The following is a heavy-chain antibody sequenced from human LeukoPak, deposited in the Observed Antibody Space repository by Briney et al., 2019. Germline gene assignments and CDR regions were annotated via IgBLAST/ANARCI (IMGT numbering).Heavy chain of an antibody. V-gene: IGHV3-23*01. CDR3: AKHKRVVVAAASDY. J-gene: IGHJ4*02. Sequence: GGSLRLSCAASGFTFSSYWMHWVRQAPGKGLVWVSAISGSGGSTYYADSVKGRFTISRDNSKNTLYLQMNSLRAEDTAVYYCAKHKRVVVAAASDYWGQGTLVTVSS. D-gene: IGHD2-15*01. CDR2: ISGSGGST. CDR1: GFTFSSYW.